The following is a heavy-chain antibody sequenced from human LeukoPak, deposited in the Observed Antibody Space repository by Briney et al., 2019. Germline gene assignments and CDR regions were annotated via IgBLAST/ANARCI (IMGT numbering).Heavy chain of an antibody. CDR3: ARHLSGVTGYTYGRGIDY. V-gene: IGHV3-7*01. Sequence: GGTLRLSCAASGFTFSNYGMSWVRQAPGKGLEWVANIKKDGSEKYYVDSVKGRFTISRDNAKTALYLQMNSLRAEDTAVYYCARHLSGVTGYTYGRGIDYWGQGTLVTVSS. D-gene: IGHD5-18*01. CDR2: IKKDGSEK. J-gene: IGHJ4*02. CDR1: GFTFSNYG.